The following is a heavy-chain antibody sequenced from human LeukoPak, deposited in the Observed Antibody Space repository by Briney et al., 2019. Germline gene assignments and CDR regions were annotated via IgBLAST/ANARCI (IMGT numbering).Heavy chain of an antibody. CDR1: GGPISSSSYY. CDR3: ARQSGYSSLPYYFDS. CDR2: IYYSGST. D-gene: IGHD5-18*01. Sequence: SETLSLTCTALGGPISSSSYYLGWIRQPPGKGLEWIGSIYYSGSTYYNPSLKSRVTISVDTSKNQFSLKLSSVTAADTAVYYCARQSGYSSLPYYFDSWGQGTLVTVSS. V-gene: IGHV4-39*01. J-gene: IGHJ4*02.